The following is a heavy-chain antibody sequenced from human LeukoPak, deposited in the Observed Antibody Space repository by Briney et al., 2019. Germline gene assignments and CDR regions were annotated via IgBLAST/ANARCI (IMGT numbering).Heavy chain of an antibody. D-gene: IGHD2-2*01. J-gene: IGHJ4*02. CDR1: GYTFTGYY. CDR3: ARDRPDLYCSSTSCHAPLDY. V-gene: IGHV1-2*02. CDR2: INPNSGGT. Sequence: ASVKVSCKASGYTFTGYYMHWVRQAPGQGLEWMGWINPNSGGTNYAQKFQGRVTMTRDTSISTAYMELRSLRSDDTAVYYCARDRPDLYCSSTSCHAPLDYWGQGTLVTVSS.